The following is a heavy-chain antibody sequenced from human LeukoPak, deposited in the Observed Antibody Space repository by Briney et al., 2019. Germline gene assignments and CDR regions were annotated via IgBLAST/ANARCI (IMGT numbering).Heavy chain of an antibody. CDR2: IDWDDDK. D-gene: IGHD3-22*01. J-gene: IGHJ4*02. CDR3: ARIPNFYDNKGYFDY. CDR1: GFSLTISGMC. Sequence: SGPALVKPTQTLTLTCTFSGFSLTISGMCVSWIRQPPGKALEWLARIDWDDDKYYSTSLKTRLTISKDTSKNQVVLTVTNMDPVDTATYYCARIPNFYDNKGYFDYWGRGILVTVSS. V-gene: IGHV2-70*11.